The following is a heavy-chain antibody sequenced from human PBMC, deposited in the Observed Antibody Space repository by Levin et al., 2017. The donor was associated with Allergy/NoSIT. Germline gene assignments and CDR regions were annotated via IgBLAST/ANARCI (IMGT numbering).Heavy chain of an antibody. Sequence: PGGSLRLSCAASGFTFSGSAMHWVRQASGKGLEWVGRIRSKANSYATAYAASVKGRFTISRDDSKNTAYLQMNSLKTEDTAVYYCTSSTYCSSTSCYFDYWGQGTLVTVSS. J-gene: IGHJ4*02. D-gene: IGHD2-2*01. V-gene: IGHV3-73*01. CDR2: IRSKANSYAT. CDR3: TSSTYCSSTSCYFDY. CDR1: GFTFSGSA.